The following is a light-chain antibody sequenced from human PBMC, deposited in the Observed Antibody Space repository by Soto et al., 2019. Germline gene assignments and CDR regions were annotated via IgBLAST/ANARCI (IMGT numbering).Light chain of an antibody. Sequence: EIVLTQSPGTVSLSRGERATLSCRASQSVSSSYLAWYQQKPGQAPSLLIYGASGRATGIPDRFTGSGSGTDFTLTITRLEPEDFAVYYCQQYGSSPFTFGPGTKVDIK. J-gene: IGKJ3*01. CDR3: QQYGSSPFT. V-gene: IGKV3-20*01. CDR1: QSVSSSY. CDR2: GAS.